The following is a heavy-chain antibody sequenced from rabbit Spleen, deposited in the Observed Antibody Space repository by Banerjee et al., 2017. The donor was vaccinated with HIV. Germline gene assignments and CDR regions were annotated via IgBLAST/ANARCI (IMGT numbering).Heavy chain of an antibody. CDR2: IDPIFGRT. D-gene: IGHD2-1*01. V-gene: IGHV1S47*01. J-gene: IGHJ4*01. CDR1: GFDFSNYG. CDR3: VRDLGYDDYSEKGYFNL. Sequence: QEQLKATGGGLVQPGGSLTLSCKASGFDFSNYGMTWVRQAPGKGLEWIGYIDPIFGRTYYASWVNGRFTISSHNAQNTLYLQLNSLTAADTATYFCVRDLGYDDYSEKGYFNLWGPGTLVTVS.